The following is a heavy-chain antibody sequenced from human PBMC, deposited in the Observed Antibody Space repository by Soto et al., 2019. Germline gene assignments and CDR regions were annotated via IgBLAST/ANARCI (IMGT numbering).Heavy chain of an antibody. D-gene: IGHD2-8*01. CDR3: VSWVSAHFDY. Sequence: GESLKISCKGSGYSFAGYWITWVRQKPGKGLEWMGRIDPSDSQTYYSPSFRGHVTISVTKSITTVFLHMSSLRAEDTAIYYCVSWVSAHFDYWGQGTPVTVSS. J-gene: IGHJ4*02. V-gene: IGHV5-10-1*01. CDR1: GYSFAGYW. CDR2: IDPSDSQT.